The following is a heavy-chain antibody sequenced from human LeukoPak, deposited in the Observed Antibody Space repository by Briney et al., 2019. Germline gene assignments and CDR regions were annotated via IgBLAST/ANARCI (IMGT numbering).Heavy chain of an antibody. CDR2: IYTSGIT. J-gene: IGHJ5*01. CDR1: GGSISSYY. CDR3: ARGGIPAAISINWFDS. D-gene: IGHD2-2*01. V-gene: IGHV4-4*07. Sequence: PSETLSLTCTVSGGSISSYYWSWIRQPAGKGLEWIGRIYTSGITSYNPSFKSRVTMSVDTSKNQFSLKLISVTAADTAVYYCARGGIPAAISINWFDSWGQGTLVTVSS.